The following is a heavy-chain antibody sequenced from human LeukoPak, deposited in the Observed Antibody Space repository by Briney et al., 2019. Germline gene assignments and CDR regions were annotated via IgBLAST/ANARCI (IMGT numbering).Heavy chain of an antibody. CDR2: IIPIFGTA. Sequence: SVKVSCKASGGTFSSYAISWVRQAPGQGLEWMGGIIPIFGTANYAQKFQGRVTITADESTSTAYMELSSLRSEDTAVYYCAREVSSKEIGVAIFLRPNWFDPWGQGTLVTVSS. CDR1: GGTFSSYA. CDR3: AREVSSKEIGVAIFLRPNWFDP. J-gene: IGHJ5*02. V-gene: IGHV1-69*13. D-gene: IGHD3-3*01.